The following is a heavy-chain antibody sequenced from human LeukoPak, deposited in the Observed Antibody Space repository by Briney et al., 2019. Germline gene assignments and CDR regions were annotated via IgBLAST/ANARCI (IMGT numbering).Heavy chain of an antibody. CDR2: INPNSGGT. CDR1: VYTFTGYY. D-gene: IGHD3-10*01. CDR3: AREADLRVRVLRWVWFDP. J-gene: IGHJ5*02. V-gene: IGHV1-2*02. Sequence: ASVKVSCKASVYTFTGYYMHWVRQAPGQGLEWMGWINPNSGGTNYAQKFQGRVTMTRDTSISTAYMELSRLRSDDTAVYYCAREADLRVRVLRWVWFDPWGQGTLVTVSS.